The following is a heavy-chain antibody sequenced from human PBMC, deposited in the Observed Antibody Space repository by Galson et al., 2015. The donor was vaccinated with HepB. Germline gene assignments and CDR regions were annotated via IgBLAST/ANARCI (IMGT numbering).Heavy chain of an antibody. J-gene: IGHJ6*02. D-gene: IGHD6-19*01. CDR3: ARHPGLDSSAWYLTDHYYYGMDV. CDR1: GGSISSSSYY. Sequence: ETLSLTCTVSGGSISSSSYYWGWIRQPPGKGLEWIGSIYYSGSTYYNPSLKSRVTISVDTSKNQFSLKLSSVTAADTAVYYCARHPGLDSSAWYLTDHYYYGMDVWGQGTTVTVSS. CDR2: IYYSGST. V-gene: IGHV4-39*01.